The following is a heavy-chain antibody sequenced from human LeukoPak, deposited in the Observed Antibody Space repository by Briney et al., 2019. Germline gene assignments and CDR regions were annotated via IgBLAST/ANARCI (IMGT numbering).Heavy chain of an antibody. CDR2: ISGSGGST. J-gene: IGHJ4*02. D-gene: IGHD6-6*01. Sequence: GGSLRLSCAASGFTFSSYGMSGVGQPPGKGLEWVSAISGSGGSTYYADSVKGRFTISRDNSKNTLYVQMNGLRDDDTAIYYCAKISTRGSSQATDYWGQGTLVTVSS. CDR3: AKISTRGSSQATDY. CDR1: GFTFSSYG. V-gene: IGHV3-23*01.